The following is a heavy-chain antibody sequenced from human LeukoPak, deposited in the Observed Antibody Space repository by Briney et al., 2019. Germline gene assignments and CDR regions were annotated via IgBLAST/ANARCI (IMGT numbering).Heavy chain of an antibody. CDR2: IYPGDSDA. J-gene: IGHJ4*02. Sequence: GESLKISCKGSGYRFTSYWIGWVRQMPGKGLEWMGIIYPGDSDATYSPSFQGQVIISADESTSTAYLQWSSLKASDTAMYYCARSSGTYGYYFDYWGQGTLVTVSS. V-gene: IGHV5-51*01. CDR3: ARSSGTYGYYFDY. CDR1: GYRFTSYW. D-gene: IGHD1-26*01.